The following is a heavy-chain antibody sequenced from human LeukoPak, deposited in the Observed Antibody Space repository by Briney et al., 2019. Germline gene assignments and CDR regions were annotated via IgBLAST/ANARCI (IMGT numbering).Heavy chain of an antibody. CDR3: ARLDQYSGTTRAEYFQH. D-gene: IGHD1-7*01. CDR2: IYYSGST. V-gene: IGHV4-59*08. J-gene: IGHJ1*01. Sequence: SETLSLTCTVSGGSISSYYWSWTRQPPGKGLEWIGYIYYSGSTNYNPSLKSRVTISVDTSKNQFSLKLSSVTAADTAVYYCARLDQYSGTTRAEYFQHWGQGTLVTVSS. CDR1: GGSISSYY.